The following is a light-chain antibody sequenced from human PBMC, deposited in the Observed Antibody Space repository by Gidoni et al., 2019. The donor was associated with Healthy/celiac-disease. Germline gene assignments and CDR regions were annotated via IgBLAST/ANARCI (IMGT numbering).Light chain of an antibody. CDR1: QDISNY. CDR2: DAS. V-gene: IGKV1-33*01. CDR3: QQYDNRPIT. J-gene: IGKJ4*01. Sequence: DIQMTQSPSSLSASVGDRVTITCQASQDISNYLNWYQQKPGKAPKLLIYDASNLETGVPSRFSGSGSGTDFTFTISSLQPEDIATYYCQQYDNRPITFGGXTKVEI.